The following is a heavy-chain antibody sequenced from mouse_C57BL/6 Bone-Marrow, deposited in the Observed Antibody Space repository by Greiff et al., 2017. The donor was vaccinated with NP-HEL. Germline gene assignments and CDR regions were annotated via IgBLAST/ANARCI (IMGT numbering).Heavy chain of an antibody. CDR1: GYTFTNYW. CDR2: IYPGGGYT. Sequence: VQRVESGAELVRPGTSVKMSCKASGYTFTNYWIGWAKQRPGHGLEWIGDIYPGGGYTNYNEKFKGKATLTADKSSSTAYMQFSSLTSEDSAIYYCARLDYYGSSHYFDYWGQGTTLTVSS. V-gene: IGHV1-63*01. D-gene: IGHD1-1*01. J-gene: IGHJ2*01. CDR3: ARLDYYGSSHYFDY.